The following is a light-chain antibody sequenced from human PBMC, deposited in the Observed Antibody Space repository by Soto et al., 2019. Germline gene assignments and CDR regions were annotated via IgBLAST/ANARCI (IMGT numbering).Light chain of an antibody. V-gene: IGKV3-20*01. Sequence: EIVLTQSPGTLSLSPGERATLSFRASQSVSSAYLAWYQQKPGQAPRLLIYNVSRRATGIPDSFSGSGSGPDFTLTVSRLEPEDCAVYYCQPYCASPETFGQGTKVEIK. CDR2: NVS. CDR3: QPYCASPET. CDR1: QSVSSAY. J-gene: IGKJ1*01.